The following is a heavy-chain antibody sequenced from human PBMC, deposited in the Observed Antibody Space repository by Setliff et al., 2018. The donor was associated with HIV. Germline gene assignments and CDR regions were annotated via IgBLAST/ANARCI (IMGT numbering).Heavy chain of an antibody. CDR2: ISAQNGHT. J-gene: IGHJ4*02. CDR1: GYTFNTSA. V-gene: IGHV1-18*01. CDR3: ARPPPSLQDFDFVFDS. D-gene: IGHD3-9*01. Sequence: ASVKVSCKTSGYTFNTSAIAWVRQAPGQGLDWVGWISAQNGHTNYAQKVQGRVAMTTDTSTSTAYMELMALRVEDTAVYYCARPPPSLQDFDFVFDSWGQGTLVTVSS.